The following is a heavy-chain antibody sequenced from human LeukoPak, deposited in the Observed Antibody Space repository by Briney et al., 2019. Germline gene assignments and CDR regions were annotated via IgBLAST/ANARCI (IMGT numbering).Heavy chain of an antibody. CDR2: IKQDGSEE. J-gene: IGHJ3*02. V-gene: IGHV3-7*01. CDR1: GFTFSSYW. D-gene: IGHD3-10*01. CDR3: ARGVGLGEPTDAFDI. Sequence: GGSLRLSCAASGFTFSSYWMSWVRQAPGKGLEWVANIKQDGSEEYYVDSVKGRFTISRDNAKNSLYLQMNSLRAEDTAVYYCARGVGLGEPTDAFDIWGQGTMVTVSS.